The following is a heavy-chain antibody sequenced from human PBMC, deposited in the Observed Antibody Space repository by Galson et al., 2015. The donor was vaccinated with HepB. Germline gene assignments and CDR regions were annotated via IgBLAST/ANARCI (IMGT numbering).Heavy chain of an antibody. CDR3: ATHLPVGPDY. CDR2: INSDGSST. CDR1: GFTFSSYW. J-gene: IGHJ4*02. V-gene: IGHV3-74*01. Sequence: SLRLSCAASGFTFSSYWMHWVRQAPGKGLVWVSHINSDGSSTSYADSVKGRFTISRDNAKNTLYLQMNSLRAEDTAVYYCATHLPVGPDYWGQGTLVTVSS. D-gene: IGHD1-14*01.